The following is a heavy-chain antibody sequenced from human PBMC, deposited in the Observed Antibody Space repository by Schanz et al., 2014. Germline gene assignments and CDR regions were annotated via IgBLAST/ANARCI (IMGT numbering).Heavy chain of an antibody. CDR2: ISSGSSYA. Sequence: EEQLLQSGGGLVQPGGSLRLSCAASGFTFSSYAMSWVRQAPGKGLEWVSDISSGSSYANYADSVKGRFTISRDNAKNSLYLQMNSLRAEDTAVYYCARAHGNNWYGKGLDYWGQGTQVTVSS. CDR1: GFTFSSYA. J-gene: IGHJ4*02. V-gene: IGHV3-48*04. CDR3: ARAHGNNWYGKGLDY. D-gene: IGHD1-1*01.